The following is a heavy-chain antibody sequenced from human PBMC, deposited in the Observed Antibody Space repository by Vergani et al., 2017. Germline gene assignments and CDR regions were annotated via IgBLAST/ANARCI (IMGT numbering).Heavy chain of an antibody. V-gene: IGHV3-23*01. CDR2: ISGSGGST. D-gene: IGHD3-10*01. J-gene: IGHJ4*02. Sequence: EVQLLESGGGLVQPGGSLRLSCAASGFTFSSYAMSWVRQAPGKGLEWVSAISGSGGSTYYADSVKGRFTISRDNSKNTLYLQMNSLRAEDTAVYYCAKDGITMVRGVTYVDYWGQGTLVTVSS. CDR3: AKDGITMVRGVTYVDY. CDR1: GFTFSSYA.